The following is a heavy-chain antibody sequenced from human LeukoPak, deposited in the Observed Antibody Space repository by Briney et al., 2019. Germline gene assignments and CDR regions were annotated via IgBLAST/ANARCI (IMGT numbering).Heavy chain of an antibody. D-gene: IGHD1-26*01. CDR3: ASQSGSYHDWYFDL. J-gene: IGHJ2*01. V-gene: IGHV5-51*01. CDR2: IYPGDSDT. Sequence: GESLKISCKGSVYSFTSYWIGWVRQMPGKGLAWMGIIYPGDSDTRYSPSFQGQVTISADKSISTAYLQWSSLKASDTAMYYWASQSGSYHDWYFDLWGRGRLVTVSS. CDR1: VYSFTSYW.